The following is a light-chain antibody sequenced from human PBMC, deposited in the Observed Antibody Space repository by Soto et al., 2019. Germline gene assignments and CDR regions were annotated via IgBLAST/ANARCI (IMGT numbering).Light chain of an antibody. Sequence: DIQMTQSPSTLSASVGDRVTITCRASQSISSWLAWYQQKPGKAPKLLIYDASSLAGGVPSRFSGSGSATEFTITISILHHDYLATYYCQQYNSYWTFGQGTKVEIK. J-gene: IGKJ1*01. CDR3: QQYNSYWT. CDR2: DAS. CDR1: QSISSW. V-gene: IGKV1-5*01.